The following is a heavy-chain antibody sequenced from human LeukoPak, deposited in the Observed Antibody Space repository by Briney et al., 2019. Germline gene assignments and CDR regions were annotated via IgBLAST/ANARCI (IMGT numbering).Heavy chain of an antibody. CDR2: IVPIFGTA. J-gene: IGHJ4*02. D-gene: IGHD3-22*01. Sequence: GASVKVSCKASGGTFSSYAISWVRQAPRQGLEWMGGIVPIFGTANYAQKFQGRVTITADESTSTAYMELSRLRSDDTAVYYCARDPTYYYDSSGYPDYWGQGTLVTVSS. CDR1: GGTFSSYA. CDR3: ARDPTYYYDSSGYPDY. V-gene: IGHV1-69*13.